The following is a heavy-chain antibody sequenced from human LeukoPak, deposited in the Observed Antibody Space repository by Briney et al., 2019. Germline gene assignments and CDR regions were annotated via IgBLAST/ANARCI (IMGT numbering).Heavy chain of an antibody. D-gene: IGHD5-18*01. V-gene: IGHV1-2*02. CDR2: INPNSGGT. Sequence: GASVKVSCKASGYTFTGYYMHWVRQAPGQGLEWMGWINPNSGGTDYAQKFQGRVTMTRDTSISTAYMELSRLRSDDTAVYYCAREKRGYSSSAAFDIWGQGTMVTVSS. J-gene: IGHJ3*02. CDR1: GYTFTGYY. CDR3: AREKRGYSSSAAFDI.